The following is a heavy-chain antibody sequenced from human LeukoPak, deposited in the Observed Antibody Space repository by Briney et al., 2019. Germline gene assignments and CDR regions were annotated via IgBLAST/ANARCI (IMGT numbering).Heavy chain of an antibody. CDR3: ARDWGRRYSSGWYGDFDY. Sequence: GGSLRLSCAASGFTFSSYAMHWVRQAPGKGLEWVAVISYDGSNKYYADSVKGRFTISRDNSKNTLYLQMNSLRPEDTAVYYCARDWGRRYSSGWYGDFDYWGQGTLVTVSS. V-gene: IGHV3-30-3*01. CDR2: ISYDGSNK. J-gene: IGHJ4*02. CDR1: GFTFSSYA. D-gene: IGHD6-19*01.